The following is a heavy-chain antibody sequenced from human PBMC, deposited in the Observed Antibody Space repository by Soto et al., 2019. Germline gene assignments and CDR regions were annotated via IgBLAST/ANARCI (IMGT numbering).Heavy chain of an antibody. CDR2: ISAYNGNT. CDR1: GYTFTSYG. D-gene: IGHD3-3*01. CDR3: AREYYDFWSGHPAWNY. Sequence: QVQLVQSGAEVKKPGASVKVSCKASGYTFTSYGISRVRQAPGQGLEWMGWISAYNGNTNYAQKLQGRVTMTTDTSTSTAYMELRSLRSDDTAVYYCAREYYDFWSGHPAWNYWGQGTLVTVSS. J-gene: IGHJ4*02. V-gene: IGHV1-18*04.